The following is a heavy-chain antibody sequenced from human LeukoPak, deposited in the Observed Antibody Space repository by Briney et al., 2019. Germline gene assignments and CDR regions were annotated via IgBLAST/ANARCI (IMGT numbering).Heavy chain of an antibody. Sequence: ASVKVSCKASGGTFSSYAISWVRQAPGQGLEWMGGIIPIFGTANYAQKFQGRVTITTDESTSTAYMELSSLRSEDTAVYYCARDLVAPRRGMTTVTTVGDYWGQGTLVTVSS. CDR1: GGTFSSYA. CDR3: ARDLVAPRRGMTTVTTVGDY. CDR2: IIPIFGTA. J-gene: IGHJ4*02. D-gene: IGHD4-11*01. V-gene: IGHV1-69*05.